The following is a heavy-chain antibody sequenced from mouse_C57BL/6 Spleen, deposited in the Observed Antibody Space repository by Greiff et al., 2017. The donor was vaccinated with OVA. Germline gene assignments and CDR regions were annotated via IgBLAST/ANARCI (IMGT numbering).Heavy chain of an antibody. Sequence: EVKLMESGGGLVKPGGSLKLSCAASGFTFSDYGMHWVRQAPEKGLEWVAYISSGSSTIYYADTVKGRFTISRDNAKNTLFLQMTSLRSEDTAMYYCARGLTGTWGYFDVWGTGTTVTVSS. CDR2: ISSGSSTI. D-gene: IGHD4-1*01. V-gene: IGHV5-17*01. CDR1: GFTFSDYG. CDR3: ARGLTGTWGYFDV. J-gene: IGHJ1*03.